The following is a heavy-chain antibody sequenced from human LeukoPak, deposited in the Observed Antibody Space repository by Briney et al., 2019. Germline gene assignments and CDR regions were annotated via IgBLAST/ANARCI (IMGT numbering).Heavy chain of an antibody. CDR3: AREFDY. CDR2: ISSSSSYI. CDR1: GFTFSTYT. Sequence: GRSLRHSCAASGFTFSTYTMNWVRQAPGKGLEWVSSISSSSSYIYHADSVKGRFTISRDNAKNSLYPQMNSLRAEDTAVYYCAREFDYWGQGTLVTVSS. J-gene: IGHJ4*02. V-gene: IGHV3-21*01.